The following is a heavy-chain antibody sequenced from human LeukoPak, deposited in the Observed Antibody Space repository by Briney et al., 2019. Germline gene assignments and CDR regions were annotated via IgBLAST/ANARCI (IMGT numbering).Heavy chain of an antibody. J-gene: IGHJ6*02. CDR1: GASVSSGSYY. CDR3: ARIPIVVVPAAIGGDYYYYYGMDV. Sequence: SETLSLTCTVSGASVSSGSYYWSWIRQPPGKGLEWIGYIYYSGSTYYNPSLKSRVTISVDTSKNQFSLKLSSVTAADTAVYYCARIPIVVVPAAIGGDYYYYYGMDVWGQGTTVTVSS. V-gene: IGHV4-61*01. D-gene: IGHD2-2*01. CDR2: IYYSGST.